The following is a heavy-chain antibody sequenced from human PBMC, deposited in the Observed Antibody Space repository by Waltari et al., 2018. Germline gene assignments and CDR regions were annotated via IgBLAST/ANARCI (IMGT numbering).Heavy chain of an antibody. V-gene: IGHV5-51*01. CDR2: INPGASDT. J-gene: IGHJ6*02. D-gene: IGHD1-26*01. CDR3: ARRGIVGATRNYYYGMDV. CDR1: GYSFTSYW. Sequence: EVQLVQSGAEVKKPGESLKISCKGSGYSFTSYWIGWVRQMPGKGLEWMGIINPGASDTSHSPSCQGQVTISADKSISTDYLQWSSLKASDTAMYYCARRGIVGATRNYYYGMDVWGQGTTVTVSS.